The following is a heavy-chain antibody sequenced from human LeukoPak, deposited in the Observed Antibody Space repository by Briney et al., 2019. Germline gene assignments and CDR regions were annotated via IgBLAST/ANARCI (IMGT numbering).Heavy chain of an antibody. D-gene: IGHD3-22*01. Sequence: GGSLRLSCAASGFTFSSYSMNWVRQAPGKGLEWVSSISSSSSYIYYADSVKGRFTISRDNAKNSLYLQMSSLRAEDTAVYYCARALYAYYYDSSGSFDYWGQGTLVTVSS. J-gene: IGHJ4*02. CDR1: GFTFSSYS. V-gene: IGHV3-21*01. CDR3: ARALYAYYYDSSGSFDY. CDR2: ISSSSSYI.